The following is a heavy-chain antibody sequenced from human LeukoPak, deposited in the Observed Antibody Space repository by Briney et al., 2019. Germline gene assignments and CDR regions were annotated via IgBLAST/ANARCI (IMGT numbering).Heavy chain of an antibody. Sequence: ASVKVSCKTSGYTLTDCYLHWVRQAPGQGLEWMGWINPSSGGTDYAQKFQGRVTMTRDTSISTAYMELSRLRSDDTAVYYCARDPRLPNYYLYYGMDVWGQGTTVTVSS. J-gene: IGHJ6*02. CDR3: ARDPRLPNYYLYYGMDV. CDR1: GYTLTDCY. V-gene: IGHV1-2*02. CDR2: INPSSGGT.